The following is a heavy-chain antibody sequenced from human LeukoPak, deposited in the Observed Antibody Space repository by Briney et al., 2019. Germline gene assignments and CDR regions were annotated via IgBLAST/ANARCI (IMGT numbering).Heavy chain of an antibody. D-gene: IGHD3-16*02. CDR3: ARGGGDYDYVWGSYRYPRFAY. Sequence: PSETLSLTCTVSGVSISSYYWGWIRHPPGKGLEWIGFIFYSGTTNYNPSLKSRVTISVDTSKNQFSLKLSSVPAADTAVYYCARGGGDYDYVWGSYRYPRFAYWGQGTLVTVSS. CDR1: GVSISSYY. V-gene: IGHV4-59*12. CDR2: IFYSGTT. J-gene: IGHJ4*02.